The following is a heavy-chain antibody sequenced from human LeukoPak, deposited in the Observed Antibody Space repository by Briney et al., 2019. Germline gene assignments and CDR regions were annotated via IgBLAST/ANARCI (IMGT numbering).Heavy chain of an antibody. D-gene: IGHD1-1*01. CDR3: ARDRLETLDY. CDR2: ISYDGSNK. V-gene: IGHV3-30*04. J-gene: IGHJ4*02. Sequence: GGSLRLSCAASGFTFSSYAMHWVRQAPGKGLEWVAAISYDGSNKYYADSVKGRFTISRDNSKNTLYLQMNSRRAEDTAVYYCARDRLETLDYWGQGTLVTVSS. CDR1: GFTFSSYA.